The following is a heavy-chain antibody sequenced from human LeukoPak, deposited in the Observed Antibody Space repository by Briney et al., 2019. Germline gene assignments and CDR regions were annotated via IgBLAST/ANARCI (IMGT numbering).Heavy chain of an antibody. CDR2: IYPVDSAT. V-gene: IGHV5-51*01. CDR3: ARQRCSSTSCYRGGAFDI. J-gene: IGHJ3*02. Sequence: GEPLKISCKGSGYSFTSYWIGWVRQMPGKGLEWMGIIYPVDSATRYTPSFQGQVTISADKSISTAYLQWSSLKASDTAMYYCARQRCSSTSCYRGGAFDIWGQGTMVTVSS. D-gene: IGHD2-2*01. CDR1: GYSFTSYW.